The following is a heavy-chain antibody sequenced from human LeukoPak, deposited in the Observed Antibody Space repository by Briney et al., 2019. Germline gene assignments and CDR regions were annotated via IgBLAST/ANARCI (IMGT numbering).Heavy chain of an antibody. CDR2: ICYDGSNK. CDR3: AQDKRAVAGRGGDYYFDY. J-gene: IGHJ4*02. V-gene: IGHV3-33*06. CDR1: GFTFSIYG. Sequence: GGSLRLPCAASGFTFSIYGMHWVRQAPGKGLECVAVICYDGSNKYYADSVEGRFTISRANSKNTLYLQMNSARDEDTDVYSCAQDKRAVAGRGGDYYFDYWGQGTLVTVSS. D-gene: IGHD6-19*01.